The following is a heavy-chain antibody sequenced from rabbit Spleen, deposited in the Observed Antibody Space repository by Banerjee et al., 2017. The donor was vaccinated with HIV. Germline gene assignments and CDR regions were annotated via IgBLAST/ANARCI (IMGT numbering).Heavy chain of an antibody. CDR3: ARDLPDIIGWNFGF. CDR2: IDPVFGIT. CDR1: GFSFSSSYD. D-gene: IGHD1-1*01. J-gene: IGHJ3*01. V-gene: IGHV1S45*01. Sequence: QEQLVESGGGLVKPGASLTLTCTASGFSFSSSYDMCWVRQVPGKGLEWIGYIDPVFGITYYANWVYGRFSISRENAQNTVFLQMTSLTAADTATYFCARDLPDIIGWNFGFWGQGTLVTVS.